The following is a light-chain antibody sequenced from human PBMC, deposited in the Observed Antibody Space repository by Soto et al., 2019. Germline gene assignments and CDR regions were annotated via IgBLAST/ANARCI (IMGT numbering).Light chain of an antibody. CDR3: QQYNNWPLPT. Sequence: EIVMTQSPATLSVSPGERATLSCRASQSVSSGLAWYQQNPGQAPRLLIYYASTRATGIPARFSGSGSGTEFTLTISSLQSEDIAVYYCQQYNNWPLPTFGQGTRLEIK. J-gene: IGKJ5*01. CDR1: QSVSSG. V-gene: IGKV3-15*01. CDR2: YAS.